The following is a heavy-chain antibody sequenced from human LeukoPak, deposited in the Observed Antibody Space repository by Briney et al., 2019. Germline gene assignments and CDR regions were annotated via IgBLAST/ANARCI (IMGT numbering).Heavy chain of an antibody. V-gene: IGHV3-49*04. Sequence: GRSLRLSCTGSGFIFGDYGLSWVRQAPGKGLEWVGFIRGKAYGGTTQYAASVKGRFTISRDDSKSIAYLQMNSLKTDGTAVYYCARYKTYSYDTPGDYWGPGTLVTVSS. CDR1: GFIFGDYG. J-gene: IGHJ4*02. D-gene: IGHD3-22*01. CDR3: ARYKTYSYDTPGDY. CDR2: IRGKAYGGTT.